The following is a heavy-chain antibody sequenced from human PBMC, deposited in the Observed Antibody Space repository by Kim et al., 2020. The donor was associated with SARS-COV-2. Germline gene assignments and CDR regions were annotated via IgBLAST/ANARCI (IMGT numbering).Heavy chain of an antibody. Sequence: GGSLRLSCAASGFTFSSYGMHWVRQAPGKGLEWVAVIWYDGSNKYYADSVKGRFTISRDNSKNTLYLQMNSLRAEDTAVYYCAREMYCSGGSCYSPQKRPVAFDIWGQGTMVTVSS. CDR3: AREMYCSGGSCYSPQKRPVAFDI. D-gene: IGHD2-15*01. J-gene: IGHJ3*02. CDR1: GFTFSSYG. CDR2: IWYDGSNK. V-gene: IGHV3-33*01.